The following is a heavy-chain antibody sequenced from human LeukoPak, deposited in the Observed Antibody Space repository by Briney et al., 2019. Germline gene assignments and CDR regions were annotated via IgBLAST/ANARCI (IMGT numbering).Heavy chain of an antibody. CDR3: AKQMVERPHYYYMDV. J-gene: IGHJ6*03. Sequence: GGSLRLSCAASAFTFSTYGMHWVRQAPGKGLEWVAFIRFDGSDAYYADSVKGRLTISRDNSKNTLFLQMNSLRPEDTALYYCAKQMVERPHYYYMDVWGKGTTVTVSS. V-gene: IGHV3-30*02. CDR2: IRFDGSDA. D-gene: IGHD2-15*01. CDR1: AFTFSTYG.